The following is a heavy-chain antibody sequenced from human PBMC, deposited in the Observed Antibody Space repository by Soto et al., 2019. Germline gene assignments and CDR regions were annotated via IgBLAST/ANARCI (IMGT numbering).Heavy chain of an antibody. CDR3: AKDQGETVVYYYYGMDV. V-gene: IGHV3-30*18. CDR2: ISYDGSNK. CDR1: GFTFSSYG. Sequence: QVQLVESGGGVVQPGRSLRLSCAASGFTFSSYGMHWVRQAPGKWLEWVAVISYDGSNKYYADSVKGRFTISRDNSKNTLYLQMNSLRAEDTAVYYCAKDQGETVVYYYYGMDVWGQGTTVTVSS. D-gene: IGHD3-16*01. J-gene: IGHJ6*02.